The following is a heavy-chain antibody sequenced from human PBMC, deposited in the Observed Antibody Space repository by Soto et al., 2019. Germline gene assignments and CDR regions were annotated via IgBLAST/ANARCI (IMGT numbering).Heavy chain of an antibody. D-gene: IGHD1-1*01. CDR3: AKHRTGTLSPMDV. J-gene: IGHJ6*02. CDR1: GYNFANSW. V-gene: IGHV5-51*01. Sequence: PGESLKISCEASGYNFANSWIAWVRQMPGKGLEWIGIIYPDDSDTVFSPSFQGLVTSSVDKSISTAYLQLSSLKASDTATYYCAKHRTGTLSPMDVWGQGTTVTVSS. CDR2: IYPDDSDT.